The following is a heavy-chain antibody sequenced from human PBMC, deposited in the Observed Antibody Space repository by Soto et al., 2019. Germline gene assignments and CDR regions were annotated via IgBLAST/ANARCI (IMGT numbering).Heavy chain of an antibody. Sequence: ASVKVSCKASGGTFSSYAISWVRQAPGQGLEWMGGIIPIFGTANYAQKFQGRVTITADESTSTAYTELSSLRSEDTAVYYCARGYYDSSGYGYYYYGMDVWGQGTTVTVSS. D-gene: IGHD3-22*01. J-gene: IGHJ6*02. CDR1: GGTFSSYA. V-gene: IGHV1-69*13. CDR3: ARGYYDSSGYGYYYYGMDV. CDR2: IIPIFGTA.